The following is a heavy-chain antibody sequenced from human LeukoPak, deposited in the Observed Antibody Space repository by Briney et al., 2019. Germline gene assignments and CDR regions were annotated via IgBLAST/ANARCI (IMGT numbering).Heavy chain of an antibody. D-gene: IGHD3-10*01. Sequence: SETLSLTCTVSGYSISSGYYWGWIRQPPGKGLEWIGSIYHSGSTYYNPSLKSRVTISVDTSKNQFSLKLSSVTAADTAAYYCARGRSLTMVRGTMGGPYYYFDYWGQGTLDTVSS. CDR3: ARGRSLTMVRGTMGGPYYYFDY. V-gene: IGHV4-38-2*02. J-gene: IGHJ4*02. CDR1: GYSISSGYY. CDR2: IYHSGST.